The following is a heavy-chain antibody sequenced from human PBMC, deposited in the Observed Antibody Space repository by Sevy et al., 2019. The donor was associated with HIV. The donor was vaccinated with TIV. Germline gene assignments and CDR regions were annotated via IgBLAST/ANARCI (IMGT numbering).Heavy chain of an antibody. V-gene: IGHV3-53*01. CDR2: IYSGGST. J-gene: IGHJ6*03. CDR3: ASHYGSGSYYRHYYYMDV. D-gene: IGHD3-10*01. CDR1: GFTVSSNY. Sequence: GGSLRLSCAASGFTVSSNYMSWVRQAPGKGLEWVSVIYSGGSTYYADSVKGRFNIARDNSKNTLYLQMNSLRAEDTAVYYCASHYGSGSYYRHYYYMDVWGKGTTVTVSS.